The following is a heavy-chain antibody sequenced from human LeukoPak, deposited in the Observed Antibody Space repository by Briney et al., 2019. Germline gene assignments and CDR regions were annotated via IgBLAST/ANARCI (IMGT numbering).Heavy chain of an antibody. Sequence: ETLSLTCAVYGGSFSGYYWSWIRQPPGKGLEWIGEINHSGSTNYNPSLKSRVTISVDTSKNQFSLKLSSVTAADTAVYYCASSKPSIMITFGGVRREYNWFDPWGQGTLVTVSS. J-gene: IGHJ5*02. CDR3: ASSKPSIMITFGGVRREYNWFDP. CDR2: INHSGST. V-gene: IGHV4-34*01. CDR1: GGSFSGYY. D-gene: IGHD3-16*01.